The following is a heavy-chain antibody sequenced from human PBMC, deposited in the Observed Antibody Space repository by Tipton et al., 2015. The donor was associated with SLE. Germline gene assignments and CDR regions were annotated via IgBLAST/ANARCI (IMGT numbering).Heavy chain of an antibody. D-gene: IGHD6-6*01. CDR3: ARATEKLAARKAFDI. V-gene: IGHV4-59*01. CDR2: IYYSGST. Sequence: TLSLTCTVSGGSISSYYWSWIRQPPGKGLEWIGYIYYSGSTNYNPSLKSRVTISVDTSENQFSLKLSSVTAADTAVYYCARATEKLAARKAFDIWGQGTMVTVSS. J-gene: IGHJ3*02. CDR1: GGSISSYY.